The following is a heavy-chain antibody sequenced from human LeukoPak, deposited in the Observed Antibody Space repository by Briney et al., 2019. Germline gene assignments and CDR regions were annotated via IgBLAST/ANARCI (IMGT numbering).Heavy chain of an antibody. CDR1: GFTFSSYA. Sequence: GGSLRLSCAASGFTFSSYAMSWVRQAPGKGLEWVSAISGSGGSTYYADSVKGRFTISRDNSKNTVYLQMNSLRAEDTAVYYCARGRPRGSEFDPWGQGTLVTVSS. D-gene: IGHD1-26*01. CDR2: ISGSGGST. CDR3: ARGRPRGSEFDP. V-gene: IGHV3-23*01. J-gene: IGHJ5*02.